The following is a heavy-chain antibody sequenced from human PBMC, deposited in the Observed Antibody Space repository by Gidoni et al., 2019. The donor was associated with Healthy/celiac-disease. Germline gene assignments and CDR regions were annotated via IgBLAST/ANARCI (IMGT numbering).Heavy chain of an antibody. CDR1: GYTFTSYD. CDR2: MNPNSGNT. Sequence: QVQLVQSGAEVKKPGASVKVSCKASGYTFTSYDINWVRQATGQGLEWMGWMNPNSGNTGYAQKFQGRVTMTRNTSISTAYMELSSLRSEDTAVYYCARSGYDSSGYYYVDFDYWGQGTLVTVSS. D-gene: IGHD3-22*01. V-gene: IGHV1-8*01. CDR3: ARSGYDSSGYYYVDFDY. J-gene: IGHJ4*02.